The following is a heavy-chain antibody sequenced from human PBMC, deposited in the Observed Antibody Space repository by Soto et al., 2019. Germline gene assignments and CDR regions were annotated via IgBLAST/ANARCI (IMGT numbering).Heavy chain of an antibody. D-gene: IGHD4-17*01. Sequence: QVQLQESGPGLVKPSGTLSLTCAVSGGSISSSNWWSWVRLPPGEGLEWIGEIYHSGSTNYNPSLKTRLTISIDKSKTQFSLKLSSVTAADTAVYYCASRTGDFAIWFDPWGQGTLVTVSS. CDR2: IYHSGST. J-gene: IGHJ5*02. CDR3: ASRTGDFAIWFDP. CDR1: GGSISSSNW. V-gene: IGHV4-4*02.